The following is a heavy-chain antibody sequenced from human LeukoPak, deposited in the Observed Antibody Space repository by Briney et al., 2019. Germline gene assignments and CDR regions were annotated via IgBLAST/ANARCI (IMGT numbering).Heavy chain of an antibody. CDR3: AGDYYDGSGYYYGYFNY. J-gene: IGHJ4*02. D-gene: IGHD3-22*01. Sequence: GASVKVSCKASGDTFIRYAISWVRQAPGQGLEWMGGIIPVFGTSNYAHRFQGGVTITADESTSTVYMELSSLRSEDTAVYYCAGDYYDGSGYYYGYFNYWGQGTLVTVSS. CDR1: GDTFIRYA. CDR2: IIPVFGTS. V-gene: IGHV1-69*13.